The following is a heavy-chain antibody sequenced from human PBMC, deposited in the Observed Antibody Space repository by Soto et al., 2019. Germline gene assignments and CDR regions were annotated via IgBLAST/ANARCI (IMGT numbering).Heavy chain of an antibody. J-gene: IGHJ3*02. Sequence: GGSLRLSCAASGFTFSSYGMHWVRQAPGKGLEWVAVISYDGSNKYYADSVKGRFTISRDNSKNTLYLQMNSLRAEDTAVYYCAKTPDYDFWSGYFFQDAFDIWGQGTMVTVSS. V-gene: IGHV3-30*18. CDR2: ISYDGSNK. CDR1: GFTFSSYG. D-gene: IGHD3-3*01. CDR3: AKTPDYDFWSGYFFQDAFDI.